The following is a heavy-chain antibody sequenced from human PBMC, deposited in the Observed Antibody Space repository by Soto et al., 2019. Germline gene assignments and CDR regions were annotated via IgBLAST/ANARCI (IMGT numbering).Heavy chain of an antibody. CDR1: GGSISSYY. J-gene: IGHJ3*02. Sequence: SETLSLTCTVSGGSISSYYWSWIRQPPGKGLEWIGYIYYSGSTNYNPSLKSRVTISVDTSKNQFSLKLSSVTAADTAVYYCARSQTMVRGVTGGDIWGQGTMVTVSS. CDR2: IYYSGST. CDR3: ARSQTMVRGVTGGDI. V-gene: IGHV4-59*01. D-gene: IGHD3-10*01.